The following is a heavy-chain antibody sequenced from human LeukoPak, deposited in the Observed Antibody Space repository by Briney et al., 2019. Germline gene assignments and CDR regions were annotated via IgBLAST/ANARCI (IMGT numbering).Heavy chain of an antibody. V-gene: IGHV3-23*01. Sequence: GGSLRLSCAASGFTFSSYAMSWVRQAPGKGLEWVSAISGSGGSTYYADSGKGRFTISRDNSKNTLYLQMNSLRAEDTAVYYCARHPGIAAAGIDYWGQGTLVTVSS. CDR1: GFTFSSYA. CDR2: ISGSGGST. CDR3: ARHPGIAAAGIDY. D-gene: IGHD6-13*01. J-gene: IGHJ4*02.